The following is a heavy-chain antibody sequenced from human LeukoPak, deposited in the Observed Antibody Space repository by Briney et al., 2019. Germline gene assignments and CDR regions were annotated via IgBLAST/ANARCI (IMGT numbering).Heavy chain of an antibody. D-gene: IGHD3-9*01. Sequence: GGSLRLSCAASGFTFSSYGMHWVRQAPGKGLEWVAFIRYDGSNKYYADSVKGRFTISRDNSKNTLYLQMNSLRAEDTAVYYCAKGRLRYFDWLSLEYWGQGTLVTVSS. V-gene: IGHV3-30*02. CDR1: GFTFSSYG. J-gene: IGHJ4*02. CDR2: IRYDGSNK. CDR3: AKGRLRYFDWLSLEY.